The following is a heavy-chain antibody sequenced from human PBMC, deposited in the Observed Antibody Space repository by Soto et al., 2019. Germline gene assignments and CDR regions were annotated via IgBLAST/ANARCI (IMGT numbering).Heavy chain of an antibody. CDR2: ISGSGGSA. CDR3: ANGGWIHLWSN. CDR1: GFTFSSYA. Sequence: EVQLLESGGGLVQPGGSLRLSCAASGFTFSSYAMSWVRQAPGKGLEWVSAISGSGGSAYYADSVKGRFTISRDNSKNTLDLQMNSLRAEDTAVYYCANGGWIHLWSNWGQGTLVTVSS. V-gene: IGHV3-23*01. D-gene: IGHD5-18*01. J-gene: IGHJ4*02.